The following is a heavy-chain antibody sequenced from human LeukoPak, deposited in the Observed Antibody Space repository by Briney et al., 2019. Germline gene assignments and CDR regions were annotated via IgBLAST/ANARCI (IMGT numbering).Heavy chain of an antibody. CDR2: INSDGSST. J-gene: IGHJ4*02. D-gene: IGHD2-2*01. Sequence: PGESLRLSCVVSGFTLGSYWMHWVRQAPRKGLVWVSRINSDGSSTDYADSVKGRFTISRDNANNTLYLQMNSLRAEDAGVYYCARGLTLLGYCSSTSCLLNYWGQGTLVTVSS. CDR1: GFTLGSYW. CDR3: ARGLTLLGYCSSTSCLLNY. V-gene: IGHV3-74*01.